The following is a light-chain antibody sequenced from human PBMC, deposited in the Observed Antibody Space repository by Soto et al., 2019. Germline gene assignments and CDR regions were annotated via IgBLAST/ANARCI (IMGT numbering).Light chain of an antibody. CDR1: QTINTF. CDR3: QQTFSSPRT. V-gene: IGKV1-39*01. J-gene: IGKJ1*01. CDR2: EVS. Sequence: DIHVTQAPSSLSASVGDRITITCRATQTINTFLNWYQHKPGRSPSLLMYEVSTLHAGVPPRCSGRGSGTNFTLTISGLQPEDFATYYCQQTFSSPRTFGPGTKV.